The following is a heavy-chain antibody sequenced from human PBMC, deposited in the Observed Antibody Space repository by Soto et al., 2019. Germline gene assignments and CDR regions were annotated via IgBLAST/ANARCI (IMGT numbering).Heavy chain of an antibody. CDR3: AKDRVDYIVATINYYYYGMYV. J-gene: IGHJ6*02. V-gene: IGHV3-30*18. CDR2: ISYDGSNK. CDR1: GFTFSSYG. Sequence: QVQLVESGGGVVQPGRSLRLSCAASGFTFSSYGMHWVRQAPGKGLEWVAVISYDGSNKYYADSVKGRFTISRDNSKNTLYLQMNSLRAEDTAVYYCAKDRVDYIVATINYYYYGMYVWGQGTTVTVSS. D-gene: IGHD5-12*01.